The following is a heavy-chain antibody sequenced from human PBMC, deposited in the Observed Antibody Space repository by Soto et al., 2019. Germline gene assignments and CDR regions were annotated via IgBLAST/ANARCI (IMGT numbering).Heavy chain of an antibody. CDR1: GFTFSSYA. CDR2: ISGSGGST. J-gene: IGHJ4*02. Sequence: EVQLLESGGGLVQPGGSLRLSCAASGFTFSSYAMSWVRQAPGKGLEWVSAISGSGGSTYYADSVKGRFTISRDNSKKSVYLRMDSLGAEGTAVYFCANFRGGGGFDYWGQGTLVTVSS. V-gene: IGHV3-23*01. CDR3: ANFRGGGGFDY. D-gene: IGHD3-10*01.